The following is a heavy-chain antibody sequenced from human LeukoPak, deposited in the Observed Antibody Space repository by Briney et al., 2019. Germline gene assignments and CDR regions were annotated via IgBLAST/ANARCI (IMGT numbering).Heavy chain of an antibody. Sequence: AGGSLRLSCAASGYTFSRYAMHGVRQAPGRGREWVAVISYDGSKKYYADSVKGRFTISRDNSKNTLYLQMTSLRAEDTAVYYCARVAKQLGLYYFDYWGQGTLVTVSS. CDR3: ARVAKQLGLYYFDY. D-gene: IGHD6-13*01. J-gene: IGHJ4*02. CDR2: ISYDGSKK. V-gene: IGHV3-30-3*01. CDR1: GYTFSRYA.